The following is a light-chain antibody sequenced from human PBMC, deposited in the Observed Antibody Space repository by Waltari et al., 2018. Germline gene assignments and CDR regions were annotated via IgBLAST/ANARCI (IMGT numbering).Light chain of an antibody. Sequence: QSALTQPASVSGSPGQSITISCTGTSSDVGPSNYVSWYQQYPGKAPKLISYDVSYRPSGVSSRFSGSKSGNTASLTISGLQAEDEADYYCNSYTTISTWVFGGGTKLTVL. CDR3: NSYTTISTWV. J-gene: IGLJ3*02. CDR2: DVS. CDR1: SSDVGPSNY. V-gene: IGLV2-14*03.